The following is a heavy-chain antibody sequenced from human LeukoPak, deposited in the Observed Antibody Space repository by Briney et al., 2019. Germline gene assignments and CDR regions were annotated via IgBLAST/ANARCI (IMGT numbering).Heavy chain of an antibody. CDR2: IDSISSHI. D-gene: IGHD5-24*01. Sequence: PGGSLRLSCAASGFTFSSHSMSWVRQAPGKGLDWVSSIDSISSHIYYADSMEGRFTISRDNAKNSLFQQMNSLRAEDTAVYYCARDFRTQLDGYSPPYHFDYWGQGALVTVSS. CDR1: GFTFSSHS. CDR3: ARDFRTQLDGYSPPYHFDY. V-gene: IGHV3-21*01. J-gene: IGHJ4*02.